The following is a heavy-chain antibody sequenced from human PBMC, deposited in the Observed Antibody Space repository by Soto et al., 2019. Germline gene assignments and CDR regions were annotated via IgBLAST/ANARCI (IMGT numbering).Heavy chain of an antibody. V-gene: IGHV3-23*01. CDR1: GFTFSSYA. CDR3: AKGLPERRSAYYRYNWFDP. Sequence: EVQLLESGGGSVQPGKSLRLSCAAYGFTFSSYAMSWVRQAPGKGLEWVSVISGSGGSTYYADSVKGRFTISRDNSKNTLYLQMNNLRAEDTAVYYCAKGLPERRSAYYRYNWFDPWGQGTLVTVFS. D-gene: IGHD3-3*01. CDR2: ISGSGGST. J-gene: IGHJ5*02.